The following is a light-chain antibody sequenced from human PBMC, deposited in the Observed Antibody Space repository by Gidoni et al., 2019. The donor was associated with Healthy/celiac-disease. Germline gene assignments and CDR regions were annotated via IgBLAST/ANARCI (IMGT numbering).Light chain of an antibody. J-gene: IGLJ1*01. V-gene: IGLV2-14*01. Sequence: QSALTPPASVSGSPGPSITISCTGTSSDVCGSNYVSWYQQHPGKAPKLRIYEVSNRPSGVSNRVSGSKSGNTASLTSSGLQAEDEADYYCSSYTSSSILYVFGTGTKVTVL. CDR1: SSDVCGSNY. CDR2: EVS. CDR3: SSYTSSSILYV.